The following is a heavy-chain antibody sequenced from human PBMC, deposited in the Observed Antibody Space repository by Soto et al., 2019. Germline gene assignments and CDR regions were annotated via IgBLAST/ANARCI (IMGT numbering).Heavy chain of an antibody. CDR2: ISSSGTI. J-gene: IGHJ6*02. Sequence: PPETLAITCSVSGASIRDYFWPWFRQPPGRGLEWIGYISSSGTISYNSYLKSRVNISFDTSRNNFSLKLRSVTAADTAVYFCAKDRKLVRPGHYYYYGMDVWGQGTTVTVSS. CDR1: GASIRDYF. CDR3: AKDRKLVRPGHYYYYGMDV. D-gene: IGHD1-1*01. V-gene: IGHV4-59*01.